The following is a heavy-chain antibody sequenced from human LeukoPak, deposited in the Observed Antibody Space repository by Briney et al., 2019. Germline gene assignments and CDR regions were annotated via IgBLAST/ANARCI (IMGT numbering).Heavy chain of an antibody. J-gene: IGHJ4*02. Sequence: SETLSLTCAVYGGSFSGYYWSWIRQPPGKGLEWIGEINHSGSTNYNPSLKSRVTISVDTSKNQFSLKLSSVTAADTAVYYCARGRDPFDYWGQGTLVTVSS. CDR2: INHSGST. V-gene: IGHV4-34*01. CDR3: ARGRDPFDY. CDR1: GGSFSGYY.